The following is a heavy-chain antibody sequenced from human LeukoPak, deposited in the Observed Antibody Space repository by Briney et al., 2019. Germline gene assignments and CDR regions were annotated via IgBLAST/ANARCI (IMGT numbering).Heavy chain of an antibody. J-gene: IGHJ4*02. Sequence: GGSLRLSCAASGYTFSTYAMSWVRQAPGKGLEWVSGISGSGDSTYYADSVKGRFTISRDDSKNTMYLQMTSLRAEDTAVYYCAKDGKVRGVTVFDYWGQGTLVTVSS. CDR1: GYTFSTYA. V-gene: IGHV3-23*01. CDR3: AKDGKVRGVTVFDY. CDR2: ISGSGDST. D-gene: IGHD3-10*01.